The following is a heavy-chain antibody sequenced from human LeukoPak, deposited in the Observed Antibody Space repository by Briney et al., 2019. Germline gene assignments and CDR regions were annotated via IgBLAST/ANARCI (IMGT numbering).Heavy chain of an antibody. D-gene: IGHD3-10*01. J-gene: IGHJ3*02. V-gene: IGHV1-69*13. Sequence: ASVKVSCKASGGTFSSYAISWVRQAPGQGLEWMGGIIPIFGTANYAQKFQGRVTITADEFTSTAYMELSSLRSEDTAVYYCARDRDPYRDAFDIWGQGTMVTVSS. CDR1: GGTFSSYA. CDR3: ARDRDPYRDAFDI. CDR2: IIPIFGTA.